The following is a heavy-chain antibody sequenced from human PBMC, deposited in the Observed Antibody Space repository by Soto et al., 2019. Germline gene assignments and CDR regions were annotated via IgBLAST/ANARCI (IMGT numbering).Heavy chain of an antibody. CDR1: GDTFTTYA. Sequence: QVQLVQSGAEVKKPGSSVKVSCKASGDTFTTYAMSWVRQAPGQGLEWMGGIIPIFGAPKYAQKFQGRVTITADESTTTAYMELRSRRSEDTAVYYCARNYGFGETYNWFDPWGQGTLVTVSS. D-gene: IGHD3-10*01. CDR3: ARNYGFGETYNWFDP. V-gene: IGHV1-69*01. CDR2: IIPIFGAP. J-gene: IGHJ5*02.